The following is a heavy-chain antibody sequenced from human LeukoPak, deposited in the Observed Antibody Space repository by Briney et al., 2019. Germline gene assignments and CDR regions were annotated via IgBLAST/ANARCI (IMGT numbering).Heavy chain of an antibody. Sequence: ASVRVSCKASGYTFTSYDMNWVRQATGQGLEWLGWMNPNSGNTGYAQNFQGRVTMTMNTSTTTAYMELSSLRSEGTAVYYCARALSWTTESYYYMDVWGKGTTVTVSS. D-gene: IGHD3/OR15-3a*01. J-gene: IGHJ6*03. V-gene: IGHV1-8*01. CDR3: ARALSWTTESYYYMDV. CDR2: MNPNSGNT. CDR1: GYTFTSYD.